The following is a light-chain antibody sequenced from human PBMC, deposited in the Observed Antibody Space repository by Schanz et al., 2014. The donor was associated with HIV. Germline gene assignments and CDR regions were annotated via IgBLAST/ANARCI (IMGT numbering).Light chain of an antibody. J-gene: IGKJ3*01. CDR2: DVS. CDR3: QHRARGGVA. Sequence: EIVLTQSPGTLSLFPGERAALSCRASQTITSNFLAWYQQRRGQPPRLLIYDVSARATGISARFSGSGSGTDFTLTISSLEPEDFAVYYCQHRARGGVAFGPGTKVDLK. V-gene: IGKV3-11*01. CDR1: QTITSN.